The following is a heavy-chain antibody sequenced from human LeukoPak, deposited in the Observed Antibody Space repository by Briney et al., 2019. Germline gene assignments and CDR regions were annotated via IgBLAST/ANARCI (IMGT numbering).Heavy chain of an antibody. V-gene: IGHV7-4-1*02. CDR1: GYTFTSYA. J-gene: IGHJ4*02. D-gene: IGHD3-22*01. CDR2: SNTYTGNP. Sequence: ASVKVSCKASGYTFTSYAMNWVRQAPGQGLEWMGWSNTYTGNPTYAQGFTVRFVFSLHTSVSTAYLQISSLKAEDTAVYYCARWDYDSSGYALYYFDYWGQGTLVTVSS. CDR3: ARWDYDSSGYALYYFDY.